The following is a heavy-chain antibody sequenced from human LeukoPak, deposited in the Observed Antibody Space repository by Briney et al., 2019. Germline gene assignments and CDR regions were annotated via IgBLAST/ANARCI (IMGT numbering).Heavy chain of an antibody. V-gene: IGHV3-74*01. CDR3: ARGGGGLGY. Sequence: GGSLRLSCAASGFSFRAYTMNWVRQAPGKGLEWVSSIKGDGSSTNYADSVKGRFTISRDNAKNTLYLQMNSLRAEDTAVYYCARGGGGLGYWGQGTLVTVSS. CDR1: GFSFRAYT. J-gene: IGHJ4*02. D-gene: IGHD3-16*01. CDR2: IKGDGSST.